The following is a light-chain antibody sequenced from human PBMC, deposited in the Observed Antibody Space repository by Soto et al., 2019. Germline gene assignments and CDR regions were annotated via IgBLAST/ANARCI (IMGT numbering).Light chain of an antibody. CDR1: NIGSKS. CDR3: QVWDSSSDHVV. V-gene: IGLV3-21*04. J-gene: IGLJ2*01. Sequence: SYELTQPPSVSVAPGKTARITCGGNNIGSKSVHWYQQKPGQAPVLVIYYDSDRPSGIPERFSGSNSGNTATLTISRVEAGDEADYYFQVWDSSSDHVVFGGWNKLTVL. CDR2: YDS.